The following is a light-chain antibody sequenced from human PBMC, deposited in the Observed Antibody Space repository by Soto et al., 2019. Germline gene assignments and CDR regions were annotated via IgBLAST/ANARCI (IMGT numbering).Light chain of an antibody. CDR1: QTISND. CDR3: PQTKKWPPVT. Sequence: EVVMTQSPATVSVSPGEGVTLSCRASQTISNDLAWYQQKPGQAPRLLIYGASTRATGVPARFSGGGSGTECTLTISSLQSEDFAFYYCPQTKKWPPVTFGGGTKVEIK. V-gene: IGKV3-15*01. CDR2: GAS. J-gene: IGKJ4*01.